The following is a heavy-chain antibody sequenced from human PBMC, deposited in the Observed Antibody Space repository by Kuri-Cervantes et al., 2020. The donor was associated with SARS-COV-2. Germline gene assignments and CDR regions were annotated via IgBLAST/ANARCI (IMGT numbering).Heavy chain of an antibody. Sequence: SLKIPCAASGFTFSSYAMHWVRQAPGKGLEWVAVISYDGSNKYYADSVKGRFTISRDSSKNTLYLQMNSLRAEDTAVYYCARGIAVAKPFFDYWGPGTLVTVSS. CDR2: ISYDGSNK. J-gene: IGHJ4*02. CDR3: ARGIAVAKPFFDY. D-gene: IGHD6-19*01. V-gene: IGHV3-30-3*01. CDR1: GFTFSSYA.